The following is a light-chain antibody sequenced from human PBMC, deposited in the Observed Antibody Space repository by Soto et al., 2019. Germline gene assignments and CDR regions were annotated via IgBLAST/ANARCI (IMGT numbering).Light chain of an antibody. Sequence: DIQMTQSPSTLSASVGDRVTITCRASQSISTWLSWYQQKPGKAPKVLIYKASNFRSGVSSRFSGSGSGTEFTLTISSLQPDDFATYYCQDYNSWTFGQGTRWIS. CDR1: QSISTW. CDR2: KAS. CDR3: QDYNSWT. J-gene: IGKJ1*01. V-gene: IGKV1-5*03.